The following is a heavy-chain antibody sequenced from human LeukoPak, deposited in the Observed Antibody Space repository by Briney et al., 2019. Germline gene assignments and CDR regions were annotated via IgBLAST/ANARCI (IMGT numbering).Heavy chain of an antibody. CDR1: GGTFSSYA. CDR3: ARGDGSYYVFDY. Sequence: SVKVSCKASGGTFSSYAISWVRQAPGQGLEWMGRIILILGIANYAQKFQGRVTITADKSTSTAYMKLSSLRSEDTAVYYCARGDGSYYVFDYWGQGTLVTVSS. J-gene: IGHJ4*02. V-gene: IGHV1-69*04. D-gene: IGHD1-26*01. CDR2: IILILGIA.